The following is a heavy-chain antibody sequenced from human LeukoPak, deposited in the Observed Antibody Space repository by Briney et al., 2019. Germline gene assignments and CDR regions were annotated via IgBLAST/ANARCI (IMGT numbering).Heavy chain of an antibody. CDR3: ARASRGIRYSGASFGAPTPFDP. CDR1: GGSISSSSYY. Sequence: SETLSLTCTVSGGSISSSSYYWGWIRQPPGKGLEWIGSIYYSGSTYYNPSLKSRVTISVDTSKNQFSLKLSSVTAADTAVYYCARASRGIRYSGASFGAPTPFDPWGQGTLVTVSS. D-gene: IGHD3-3*01. CDR2: IYYSGST. J-gene: IGHJ5*02. V-gene: IGHV4-39*07.